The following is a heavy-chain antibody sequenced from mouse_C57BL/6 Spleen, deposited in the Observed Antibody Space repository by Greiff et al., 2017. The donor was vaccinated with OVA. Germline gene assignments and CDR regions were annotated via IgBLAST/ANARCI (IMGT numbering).Heavy chain of an antibody. Sequence: VQLQQSGAELVRPGTSVKVSCKASGYAFTNYLIEWVKQRPGQGLEWIGVINPGSGGTNYNEKFKGKATLTADKSSSTAYMQLSSLTSEDSAVYFCARDYDYDGDAMDYWGQGTSVTVSS. D-gene: IGHD2-4*01. CDR3: ARDYDYDGDAMDY. CDR2: INPGSGGT. CDR1: GYAFTNYL. V-gene: IGHV1-54*01. J-gene: IGHJ4*01.